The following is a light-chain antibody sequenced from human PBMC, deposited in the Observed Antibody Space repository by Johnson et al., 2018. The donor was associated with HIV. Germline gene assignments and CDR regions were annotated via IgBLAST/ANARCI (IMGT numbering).Light chain of an antibody. J-gene: IGLJ1*01. CDR1: SSNIGNNY. CDR3: GIWDSSLSAYV. CDR2: DNN. V-gene: IGLV1-51*01. Sequence: QSVLTQPPSVSAAPGQKVTISCSGSSSNIGNNYVSWYQQLPGTAPKLLIYDNNKRPSGIPDRFSGSKSGTSATLGITGLQTGDEADYACGIWDSSLSAYVFGTGTKGTVL.